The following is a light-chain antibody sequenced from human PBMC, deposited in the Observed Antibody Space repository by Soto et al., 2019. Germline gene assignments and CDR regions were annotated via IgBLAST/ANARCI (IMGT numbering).Light chain of an antibody. CDR1: SSNIGSSA. CDR2: YND. V-gene: IGLV1-36*01. CDR3: AAWDDSLKGWM. Sequence: QSALTQPPSVSEAPRQRVTISCSGSSSNIGSSAVSWYQQLPGKAPRLLIYYNDLRPSGVSDRFSGSKSGTSASLAISGLQSEDEADYYCAAWDDSLKGWMFGGGTKLTVL. J-gene: IGLJ3*02.